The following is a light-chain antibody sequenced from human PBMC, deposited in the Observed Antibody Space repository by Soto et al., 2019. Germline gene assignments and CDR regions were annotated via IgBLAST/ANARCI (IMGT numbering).Light chain of an antibody. Sequence: EIVLTQSPGTLSLSPGERATLSCRASQSLYSTSLAWYQQKPGQAPRLLIYDASRRATGIPDRFSGSGSGTDFTLTISRLAPEDFAGYYCQQYRNSLTPGGGTNVEIK. J-gene: IGKJ4*01. CDR1: QSLYSTS. CDR3: QQYRNSLT. V-gene: IGKV3-20*01. CDR2: DAS.